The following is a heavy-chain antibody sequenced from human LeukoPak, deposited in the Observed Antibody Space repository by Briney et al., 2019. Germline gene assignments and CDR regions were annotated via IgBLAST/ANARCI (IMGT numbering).Heavy chain of an antibody. CDR3: ARDLKLEGDAFDI. CDR1: GFTFSSYE. CDR2: IYSGGST. D-gene: IGHD1-1*01. V-gene: IGHV3-53*01. J-gene: IGHJ3*02. Sequence: GGSLRLSCAASGFTFSSYEMNWVRQAPGKGLEWVSIIYSGGSTFYADSVKGRFTISRDNSKNTLYLQMNSLRAEDTAVYYCARDLKLEGDAFDIWGQGTMVTVSS.